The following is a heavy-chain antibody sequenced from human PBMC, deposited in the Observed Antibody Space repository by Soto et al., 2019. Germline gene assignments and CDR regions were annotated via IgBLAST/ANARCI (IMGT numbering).Heavy chain of an antibody. J-gene: IGHJ6*02. CDR3: ARRQINLAIVVVSTNYYYYGMDV. Sequence: QVQLVQSGAEVKKPGSSVKVSCKASGGTFSSYAISWVRQAPGQGLEWMGGIIPIFGTANYAQKFQGRVTITADESTSTAYIELSSLRSEDTAVYYCARRQINLAIVVVSTNYYYYGMDVWGQGTTVTVSS. CDR1: GGTFSSYA. CDR2: IIPIFGTA. V-gene: IGHV1-69*01. D-gene: IGHD3-22*01.